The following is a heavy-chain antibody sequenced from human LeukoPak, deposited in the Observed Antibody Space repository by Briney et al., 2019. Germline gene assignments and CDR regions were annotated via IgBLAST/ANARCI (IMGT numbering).Heavy chain of an antibody. CDR1: GGSISSYY. J-gene: IGHJ6*03. CDR3: TGDPGTMVPGSRRGYDGFYYYMDV. D-gene: IGHD3-10*01. CDR2: IYYSGST. V-gene: IGHV4-59*12. Sequence: SETLSLTCTVSGGSISSYYWSWIRQPPGKGLEWIGYIYYSGSTNYNPSLKSRVTISVDTSKNQFSLKLSSVTAADTAVYYRTGDPGTMVPGSRRGYDGFYYYMDVWGKGTTVTISS.